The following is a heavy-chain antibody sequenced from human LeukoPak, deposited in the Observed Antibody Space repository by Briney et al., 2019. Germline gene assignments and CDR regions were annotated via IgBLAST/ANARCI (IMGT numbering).Heavy chain of an antibody. V-gene: IGHV3-21*04. Sequence: GGSLRLSCAASGFTFSSYSMNWVSQAPGKGLEWVSSISSSSFYIYYAGSVKGRFTISRDNAKNSLYLEMNSLRAEDTAVYYCAREYCSSISCFQNYYYMDVWGKGTTVTVSS. D-gene: IGHD2-2*01. J-gene: IGHJ6*03. CDR1: GFTFSSYS. CDR3: AREYCSSISCFQNYYYMDV. CDR2: ISSSSFYI.